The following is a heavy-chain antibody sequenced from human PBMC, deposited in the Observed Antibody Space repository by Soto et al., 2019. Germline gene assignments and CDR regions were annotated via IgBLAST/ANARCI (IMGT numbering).Heavy chain of an antibody. J-gene: IGHJ5*02. CDR1: GAALNSGNYY. V-gene: IGHV4-31*03. Sequence: SETLSLTCSVSGAALNSGNYYWSWIRQVPGKGLEWIGHTYVTGAVDYNPSLRDRITISQDTSERQFSLNLRLVTAADTAVYYCARLRIATNNYKWFDPWGQGTLVTVSS. D-gene: IGHD2-21*01. CDR2: TYVTGAV. CDR3: ARLRIATNNYKWFDP.